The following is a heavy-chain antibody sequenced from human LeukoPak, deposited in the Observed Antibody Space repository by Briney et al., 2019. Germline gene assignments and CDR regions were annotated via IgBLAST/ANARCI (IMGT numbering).Heavy chain of an antibody. CDR1: GFTFDDYT. Sequence: GGSLRLSCAASGFTFDDYTMHWVRQAPGKGLEWVSLISWDGGSTYYADSVKGRFTISRDNSKNSLYLQMNSLRTEDIALYYCAKDMGAVADSYYFDYWGQGTLVTVSS. CDR2: ISWDGGST. V-gene: IGHV3-43*01. D-gene: IGHD6-19*01. J-gene: IGHJ4*02. CDR3: AKDMGAVADSYYFDY.